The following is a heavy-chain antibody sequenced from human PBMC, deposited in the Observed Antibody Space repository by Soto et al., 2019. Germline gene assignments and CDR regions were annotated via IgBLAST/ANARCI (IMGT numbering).Heavy chain of an antibody. D-gene: IGHD2-8*01. Sequence: EQLQQWGAGLLKPSETLSLTCAVYGGSFSGYYWSWIRQSPGKGLEWIGEINHSGSTNYNPSLKSRVTISVDTSKNQFSLKLSAVTAADTAVYYCARGIVLMVYATFDSWGQGTLVTVSS. CDR3: ARGIVLMVYATFDS. V-gene: IGHV4-34*01. CDR2: INHSGST. CDR1: GGSFSGYY. J-gene: IGHJ4*02.